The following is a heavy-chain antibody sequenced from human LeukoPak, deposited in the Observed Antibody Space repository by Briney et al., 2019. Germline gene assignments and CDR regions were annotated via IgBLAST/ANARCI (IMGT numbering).Heavy chain of an antibody. CDR3: ARDGHDAFDI. Sequence: GGSLRLSCAASGFTFSIYNMYWVRQAPGKGLEWVAVIWYDGSNEDYADSVKGRFTISRDNSKNTLYLQMNSLRAEDTAVYYCARDGHDAFDIWGQGTMVTVSS. J-gene: IGHJ3*02. CDR2: IWYDGSNE. V-gene: IGHV3-33*01. CDR1: GFTFSIYN. D-gene: IGHD3/OR15-3a*01.